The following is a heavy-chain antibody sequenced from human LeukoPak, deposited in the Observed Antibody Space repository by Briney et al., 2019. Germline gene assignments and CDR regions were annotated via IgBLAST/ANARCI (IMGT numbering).Heavy chain of an antibody. D-gene: IGHD2-2*02. CDR1: GGSISSYY. CDR3: AREIADDCSSTSCYTYFAY. Sequence: SETLSLTCTVSGGSISSYYWSWIRQPAVKGLEWIGRIYTSGSTNYNPSLKSRVTMSVDTSKNQFSLKLSSVTAADTAVYYCAREIADDCSSTSCYTYFAYWGQGTLVTVSS. V-gene: IGHV4-4*07. J-gene: IGHJ4*02. CDR2: IYTSGST.